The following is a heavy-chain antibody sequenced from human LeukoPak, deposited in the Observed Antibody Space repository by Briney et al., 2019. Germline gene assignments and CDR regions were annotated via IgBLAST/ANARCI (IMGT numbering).Heavy chain of an antibody. Sequence: GGSLRLSCAASGFTFSSYGMHWVRQAPGKGLEWVAVIWYDGSNKYYADSVKGRFTISRDNSKNTLYLQMNSLRAEDTAVYYCARGAGQQLGTFDYWGQGTLATVSS. CDR1: GFTFSSYG. V-gene: IGHV3-33*01. CDR2: IWYDGSNK. D-gene: IGHD6-13*01. J-gene: IGHJ4*02. CDR3: ARGAGQQLGTFDY.